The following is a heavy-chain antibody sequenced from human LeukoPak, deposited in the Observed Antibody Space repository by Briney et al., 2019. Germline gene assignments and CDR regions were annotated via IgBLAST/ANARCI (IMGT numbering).Heavy chain of an antibody. CDR2: IYYSGST. Sequence: SETLSLTCTVSGGSISSSSYYWGWIRQPPGKGLEWIGSIYYSGSTYYNPSLKSRVTISVDTSKNQFSLKLSSVTAADTAVYYCASLSLKVGARHFDYWGLGTLVTVSS. D-gene: IGHD1-26*01. V-gene: IGHV4-39*07. CDR1: GGSISSSSYY. J-gene: IGHJ4*02. CDR3: ASLSLKVGARHFDY.